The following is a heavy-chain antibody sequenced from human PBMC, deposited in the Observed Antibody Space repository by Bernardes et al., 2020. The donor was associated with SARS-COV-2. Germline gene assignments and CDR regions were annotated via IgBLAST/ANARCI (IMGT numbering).Heavy chain of an antibody. CDR2: VYYSGDT. V-gene: IGHV4-59*13. CDR3: ARGHYDSRRYSNPFDF. D-gene: IGHD3-22*01. J-gene: IGHJ4*02. CDR1: GVSISSSY. Sequence: SETLSLTCTVSGVSISSSYWSWIRQSPGGGLEWIGYVYYSGDTSYNPSLNSRVTISADTSKNQLSLKLTSVTAADTAVYFCARGHYDSRRYSNPFDFWGQGTLVTVSS.